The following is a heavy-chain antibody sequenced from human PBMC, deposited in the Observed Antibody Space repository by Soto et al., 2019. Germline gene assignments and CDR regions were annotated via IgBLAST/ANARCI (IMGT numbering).Heavy chain of an antibody. CDR1: GGTFSSYA. V-gene: IGHV1-69*13. J-gene: IGHJ6*02. CDR2: IIPIFGTA. Sequence: SVKVSCKASGGTFSSYAISWVRQAPGQGLEWMGGIIPIFGTANYAQKFQGRVTITADESTSTAYMELSSLSSEDTAVYYCARVHYGDYYYYYFGMDVWGQGTTVTVSS. D-gene: IGHD4-17*01. CDR3: ARVHYGDYYYYYFGMDV.